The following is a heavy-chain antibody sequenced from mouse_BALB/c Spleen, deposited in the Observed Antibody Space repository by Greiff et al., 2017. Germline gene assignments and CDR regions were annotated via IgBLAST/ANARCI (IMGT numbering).Heavy chain of an antibody. CDR1: GFTFSDYY. CDR2: ISDGGSYT. CDR3: ARDKESTVAAY. V-gene: IGHV5-4*02. Sequence: EVHLVESGGGLVKPGGSLKLSCAASGFTFSDYYMYWVRQTPEKRLEWVATISDGGSYTYYPDSVKGRFTISRDNAKNNLYLQMSSLKSEDTAMYYCARDKESTVAAYWGQGTLVTVSA. J-gene: IGHJ3*01. D-gene: IGHD1-1*01.